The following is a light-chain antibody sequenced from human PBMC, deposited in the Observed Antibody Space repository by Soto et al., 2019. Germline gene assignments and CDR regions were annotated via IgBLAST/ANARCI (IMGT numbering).Light chain of an antibody. J-gene: IGLJ1*01. CDR2: RNN. CDR3: AAWDDSLSGRGV. CDR1: SSNIGSNY. V-gene: IGLV1-47*01. Sequence: QSALTQPPSASGTPGQRVTISCSGSSSNIGSNYVYWYQQLPGTAPKLLIYRNNQRPSGVPDRFSGSKSGTSASLAISGLRSEDEADYYCAAWDDSLSGRGVFGTGTKVNVL.